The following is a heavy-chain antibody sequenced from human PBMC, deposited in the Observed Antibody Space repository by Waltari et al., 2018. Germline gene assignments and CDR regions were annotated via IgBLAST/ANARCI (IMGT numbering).Heavy chain of an antibody. D-gene: IGHD2-15*01. CDR3: ARLLKFGVVVAATVWFDP. CDR1: GGSFSGYY. Sequence: QVQLQQWGAGLLKPSETLSLTCAVYGGSFSGYYWSWIRQPPGTGLEWIGEINQSGSTNYNPSLKSRVTISVDTSKNQFSLKLSSVTAADTAVYYCARLLKFGVVVAATVWFDPWGQGTLVTVSS. J-gene: IGHJ5*02. V-gene: IGHV4-34*01. CDR2: INQSGST.